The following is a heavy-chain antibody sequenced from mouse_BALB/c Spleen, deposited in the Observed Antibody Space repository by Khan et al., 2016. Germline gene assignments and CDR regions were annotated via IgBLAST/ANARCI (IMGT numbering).Heavy chain of an antibody. V-gene: IGHV9-3*02. CDR3: AEDYYGSNWFAY. CDR2: INTNTGEP. J-gene: IGHJ3*01. D-gene: IGHD1-1*01. Sequence: QIQLVQSGPELKKPGETVKISCKASGYTFTNYGMNWVKQAPGKGLKWMGWINTNTGEPTYAEEFKGRFAFSLETSARTAYLQINNLKNEDTATDFFAEDYYGSNWFAYWGQGTLVTVSA. CDR1: GYTFTNYG.